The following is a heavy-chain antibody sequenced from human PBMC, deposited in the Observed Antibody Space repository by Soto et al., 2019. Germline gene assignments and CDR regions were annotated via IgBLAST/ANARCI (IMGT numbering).Heavy chain of an antibody. CDR3: AKSPRGEMATD. Sequence: QVQLVQSGGEVKKPGASVTVSCKASGYTFINYHITWVRQAPGQRLEWMAWINTYNGMTDYAQSFQGRVTMTRDTSTSTAYMELRNLGSDDTAVYFCAKSPRGEMATDWGQGTLVTVSS. J-gene: IGHJ4*02. CDR2: INTYNGMT. CDR1: GYTFINYH. D-gene: IGHD5-12*01. V-gene: IGHV1-18*01.